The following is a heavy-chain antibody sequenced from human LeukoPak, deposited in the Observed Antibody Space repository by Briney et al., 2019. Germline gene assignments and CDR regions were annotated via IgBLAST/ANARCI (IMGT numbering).Heavy chain of an antibody. J-gene: IGHJ5*02. D-gene: IGHD4-17*01. CDR2: IIPIFGIA. CDR1: GGTFSSYA. CDR3: ARCYGDYGYNWFDP. Sequence: GASVKVSCKASGGTFSSYAISWARQAPGQGLEWMGRIIPIFGIANYAQKFQGRVTITADKSTSTAYMELSSLRSEDTAVYYCARCYGDYGYNWFDPWGQGTLVTVSS. V-gene: IGHV1-69*04.